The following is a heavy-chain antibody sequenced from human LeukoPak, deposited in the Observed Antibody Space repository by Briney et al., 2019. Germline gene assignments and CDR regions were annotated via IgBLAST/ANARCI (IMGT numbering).Heavy chain of an antibody. CDR1: GGSISSYY. D-gene: IGHD3-3*01. V-gene: IGHV4-59*01. CDR3: ARAGVSAGRYYDFWSGYYNWFDP. CDR2: IYYSGST. Sequence: SETLSLTCTVSGGSISSYYWSWIRQPPGKGLEWIGYIYYSGSTNYNPSLKSRVTISVDTSKNQFSLKLSSVTAADTAVYYCARAGVSAGRYYDFWSGYYNWFDPWGQGTLVTVSS. J-gene: IGHJ5*02.